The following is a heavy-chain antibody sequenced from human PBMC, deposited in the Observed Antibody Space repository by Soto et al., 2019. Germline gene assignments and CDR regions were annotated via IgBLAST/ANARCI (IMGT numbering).Heavy chain of an antibody. CDR2: IYYSGST. D-gene: IGHD4-17*01. J-gene: IGHJ4*02. CDR1: GGSISSYY. Sequence: QVQLQESGPGLVKPSETLSLTCTVSGGSISSYYWSWIRQPPGKGLEWIGYIYYSGSTNYNPSLKCRVPISVDTSQNQFSRTLSSVSAAATAVYYCARHPTVTEYYFDYWGQGTLVTVSS. CDR3: ARHPTVTEYYFDY. V-gene: IGHV4-59*08.